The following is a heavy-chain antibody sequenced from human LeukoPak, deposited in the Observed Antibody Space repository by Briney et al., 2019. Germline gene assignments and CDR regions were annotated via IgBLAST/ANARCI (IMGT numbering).Heavy chain of an antibody. V-gene: IGHV1-69*13. Sequence: ASVKVSCKASGGTFNTFVISWVRQAPGQGLEWMGGTNPMFRSANYAQKFQGRVTITADESTSTAYMELSSLRSEDTAVYYCARVKPSYYMDVWGKGTTVTVSS. CDR3: ARVKPSYYMDV. CDR2: TNPMFRSA. J-gene: IGHJ6*03. CDR1: GGTFNTFV.